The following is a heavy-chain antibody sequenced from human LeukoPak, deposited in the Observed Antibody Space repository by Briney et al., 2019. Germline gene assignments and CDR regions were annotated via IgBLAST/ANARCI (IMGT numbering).Heavy chain of an antibody. CDR3: AREYYDSSAYNQEAIDY. CDR2: INPNSGGI. D-gene: IGHD3-22*01. CDR1: GYTFTDYY. V-gene: IGHV1-2*02. Sequence: ASVKVSCKASGYTFTDYYMHWVRQAPGQGLEWLGWINPNSGGINYAQKFQGRVTMTRDTSISTAYMELSRLRSDDTAVYYCAREYYDSSAYNQEAIDYWGQGTLVTVSS. J-gene: IGHJ4*02.